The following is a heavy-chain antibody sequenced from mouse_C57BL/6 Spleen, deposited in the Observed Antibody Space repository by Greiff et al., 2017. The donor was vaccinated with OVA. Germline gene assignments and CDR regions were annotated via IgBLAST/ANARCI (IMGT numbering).Heavy chain of an antibody. CDR3: ALGGRPGYYAMDY. CDR1: GYTFTNYW. CDR2: IYPGGGYT. V-gene: IGHV1-63*01. Sequence: QVQLQQSGAELVRPGTSVKMSCKASGYTFTNYWIGWAKQRPGHGLEWIGDIYPGGGYTNYNEKFKGKATLTADKSSSTAYMQFSSLTSEDSAIYYCALGGRPGYYAMDYWGQGTSVTVSS. D-gene: IGHD1-1*02. J-gene: IGHJ4*01.